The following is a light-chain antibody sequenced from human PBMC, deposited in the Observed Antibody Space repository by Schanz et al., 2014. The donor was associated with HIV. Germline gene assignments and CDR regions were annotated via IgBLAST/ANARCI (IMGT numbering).Light chain of an antibody. V-gene: IGKV3-15*01. J-gene: IGKJ1*01. Sequence: EIVMTQSPATLSVSPGERVTLSCRASQSVSSSSLAWYQQEPGQAPRLLIYGASTRATGIPARFRGTGSGTEFTLTISSLQSEDFATYYCQQYNTYATFGQGTKVEIK. CDR1: QSVSSS. CDR3: QQYNTYAT. CDR2: GAS.